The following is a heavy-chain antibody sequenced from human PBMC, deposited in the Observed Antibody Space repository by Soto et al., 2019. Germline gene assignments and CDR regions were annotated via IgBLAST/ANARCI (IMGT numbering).Heavy chain of an antibody. CDR1: GYTFTSYG. V-gene: IGHV1-18*01. CDR3: ARETMVRGVIERNGMDV. CDR2: ISAYNGNT. D-gene: IGHD3-10*01. Sequence: QVQLVQSGAEVKKPGASVNVSCKASGYTFTSYGISWVRQAPGQGLEWMGWISAYNGNTNYAQKLQGRVTMTTDTSTSTAYMELRSLRSDDTAVYYCARETMVRGVIERNGMDVWGQGTTVTVSS. J-gene: IGHJ6*02.